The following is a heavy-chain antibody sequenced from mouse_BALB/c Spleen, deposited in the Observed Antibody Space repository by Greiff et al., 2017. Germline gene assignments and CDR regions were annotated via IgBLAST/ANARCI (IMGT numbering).Heavy chain of an antibody. CDR2: IWAGGST. CDR1: GFSLTSYG. D-gene: IGHD2-14*01. V-gene: IGHV2-9*02. J-gene: IGHJ3*01. Sequence: VKLMESGPGLVAPSQSLSITCTVSGFSLTSYGVHWVRQPPGKGLEWLGVIWAGGSTNYNSALMSRLSISKDNSKSQVFLKMNSLQTDDTAMYYCARDHYRYGWFAYWGQGTLVTVSA. CDR3: ARDHYRYGWFAY.